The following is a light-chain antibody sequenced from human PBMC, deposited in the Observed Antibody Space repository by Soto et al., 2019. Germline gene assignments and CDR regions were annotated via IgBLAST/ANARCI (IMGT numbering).Light chain of an antibody. CDR3: QHYNNQPIT. CDR1: QSVSSD. V-gene: IGKV3-15*01. Sequence: EIVMTQSPATLSVSPGERATLSCRASQSVSSDLAWYQHKPGQAPRLLIYGASTRATGIPVRFSGSGSGTDFTLTISSLQSEDFAVYYCQHYNNQPITFGGGTKVDIK. J-gene: IGKJ4*01. CDR2: GAS.